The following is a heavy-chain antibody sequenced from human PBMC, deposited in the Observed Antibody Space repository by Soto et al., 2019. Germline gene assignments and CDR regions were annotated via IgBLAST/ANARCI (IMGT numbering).Heavy chain of an antibody. D-gene: IGHD1-1*01. CDR2: IGWNVGSI. V-gene: IGHV3-9*01. J-gene: IGHJ3*02. Sequence: GGSLRLSCAASRFTFGDYGMHWVRQAPGKGLEWVSGIGWNVGSIGYADSVKGRFTISRDNAKNSLYLQMNSLRAEDTALYFCAKDMAGTTGAFDIWGQGTMVTVSS. CDR3: AKDMAGTTGAFDI. CDR1: RFTFGDYG.